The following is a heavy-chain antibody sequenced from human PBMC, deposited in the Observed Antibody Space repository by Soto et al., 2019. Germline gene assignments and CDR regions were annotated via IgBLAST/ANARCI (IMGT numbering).Heavy chain of an antibody. CDR1: GFTFSSYW. CDR2: INSGGGTT. D-gene: IGHD3-10*01. Sequence: GGSLRLSCAASGFTFSSYWMHWFRQAPGKGLMWVSRINSGGGTTTYADSVKGRFTISRDNAKNTLYPQMNGLRAEDTAVYYCARWFTYGNFDYFDYWGQGTQVTVSS. V-gene: IGHV3-74*01. CDR3: ARWFTYGNFDYFDY. J-gene: IGHJ4*02.